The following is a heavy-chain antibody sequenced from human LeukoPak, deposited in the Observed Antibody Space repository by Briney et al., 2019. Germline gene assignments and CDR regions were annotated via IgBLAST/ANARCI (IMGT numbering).Heavy chain of an antibody. J-gene: IGHJ4*02. CDR3: ARDFGLRGYSYGYADY. V-gene: IGHV1-2*06. CDR2: INPNSGGT. CDR1: GYTFTSYY. Sequence: GASVKVSCKASGYTFTSYYMHWVRQAPGQGLEWMGRINPNSGGTNYAQKFQGRVTMTRDTSISTAYMELSRLRSDDTAMYYCARDFGLRGYSYGYADYWGQGTLVTVSS. D-gene: IGHD5-18*01.